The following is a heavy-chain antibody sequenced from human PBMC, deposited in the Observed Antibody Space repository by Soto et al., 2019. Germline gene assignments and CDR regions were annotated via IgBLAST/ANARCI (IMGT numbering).Heavy chain of an antibody. CDR3: MRGPRHLGGRYDDRRAS. CDR2: IYNTDGT. V-gene: IGHV3-66*01. CDR1: GLYVWSNY. D-gene: IGHD3-3*01. Sequence: DVQLVESGGGLVQPGGSLRLSCAASGLYVWSNYMSWVRQAPGKGLEWVSLIYNTDGTYYADYVKGRFTISRDNPKNTLYLLMNSLRVEDTAVYYCMRGPRHLGGRYDDRRASGGQGTVVTVSS. J-gene: IGHJ4*02.